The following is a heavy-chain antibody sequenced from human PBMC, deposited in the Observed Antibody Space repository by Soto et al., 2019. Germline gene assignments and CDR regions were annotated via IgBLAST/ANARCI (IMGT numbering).Heavy chain of an antibody. CDR1: GFTFSDSA. CDR2: IRSKVNTYAT. D-gene: IGHD5-18*01. CDR3: TRRRDWTAMDPLDY. Sequence: EVQLVESGGGLVQPGGSLKLSCAASGFTFSDSAMHWVRQASGKGLEWVGHIRSKVNTYATAYAASVKGRFTISRDDSMNTAYLQMNSLKTEDTAVYYCTRRRDWTAMDPLDYWGQGTLVTVSS. J-gene: IGHJ4*02. V-gene: IGHV3-73*02.